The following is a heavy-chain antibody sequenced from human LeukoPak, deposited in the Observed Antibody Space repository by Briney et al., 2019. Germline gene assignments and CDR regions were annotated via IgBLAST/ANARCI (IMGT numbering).Heavy chain of an antibody. CDR2: ISSSSSYI. J-gene: IGHJ6*03. Sequence: PGGSLRLSCAASGFTFSSYSMNWVRQAPGKGLEWVSSISSSSSYIYYADSVKGRFTISRDNAKNSLYLQMNSLRAEDTAVCYCARDGYRSSTSSGEGYYYYYMDVWGKGTTVTVSS. CDR3: ARDGYRSSTSSGEGYYYYYMDV. CDR1: GFTFSSYS. V-gene: IGHV3-21*01. D-gene: IGHD2-2*01.